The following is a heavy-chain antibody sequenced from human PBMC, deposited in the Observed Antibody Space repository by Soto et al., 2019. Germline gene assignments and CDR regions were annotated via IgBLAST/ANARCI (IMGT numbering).Heavy chain of an antibody. V-gene: IGHV2-5*02. J-gene: IGHJ3*02. CDR2: IYWDDDK. D-gene: IGHD6-13*01. CDR1: GFSLSTSGVG. CDR3: AHRRQLGSSWAYGAFAI. Sequence: QITLKESGPTLVKPTQTLTLTCTFSGFSLSTSGVGVGWIRQPPGKALEWLILIYWDDDKRYSPSLKSRLTITKDTSKNQVVLSLTNTDPLDTATYYRAHRRQLGSSWAYGAFAIWGQGTMVTVSS.